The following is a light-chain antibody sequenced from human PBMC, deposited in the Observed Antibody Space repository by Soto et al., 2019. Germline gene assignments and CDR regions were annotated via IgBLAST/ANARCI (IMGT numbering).Light chain of an antibody. Sequence: EIVLTQSPGTLSLSPGERATLSCRASQSVSSSYLAWYQQKPGQAPRLLIYGASSRATGIPDRFSGSGSGTDLTLPITRLEPEDFAVYYCQQYGSSPPYTFGQGTKLVIK. CDR1: QSVSSSY. CDR3: QQYGSSPPYT. CDR2: GAS. V-gene: IGKV3-20*01. J-gene: IGKJ2*01.